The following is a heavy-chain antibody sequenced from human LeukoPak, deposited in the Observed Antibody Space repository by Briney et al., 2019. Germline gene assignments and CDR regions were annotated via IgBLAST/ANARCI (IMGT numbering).Heavy chain of an antibody. V-gene: IGHV3-11*04. J-gene: IGHJ4*02. Sequence: GGSLRLSCAASGFTFSGDYMSWIRQAPGKGLEWVSYISSVGSSIVYADSVKGRFTISRDNAKNSLYLQMNSLRAEDTAVYYCARGTSYYGSGSPIGDYWGQGTLVTVSS. CDR1: GFTFSGDY. D-gene: IGHD3-10*01. CDR3: ARGTSYYGSGSPIGDY. CDR2: ISSVGSSI.